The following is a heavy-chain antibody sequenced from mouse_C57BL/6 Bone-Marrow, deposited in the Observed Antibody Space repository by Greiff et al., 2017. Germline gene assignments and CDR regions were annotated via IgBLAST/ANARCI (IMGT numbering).Heavy chain of an antibody. CDR1: GFTFSSYA. D-gene: IGHD1-1*01. CDR3: SRITTVVYYYAMDY. V-gene: IGHV5-9-1*02. Sequence: EVMLVESGEGLVKPGGSLKLSCAASGFTFSSYAMSWVRQTPEKRLEWVAYISSGGDYTYYADTVKGRFTISRDNARNTLYLQMSSLKSEDTAMYYCSRITTVVYYYAMDYWGQGTSVTVSS. CDR2: ISSGGDYT. J-gene: IGHJ4*01.